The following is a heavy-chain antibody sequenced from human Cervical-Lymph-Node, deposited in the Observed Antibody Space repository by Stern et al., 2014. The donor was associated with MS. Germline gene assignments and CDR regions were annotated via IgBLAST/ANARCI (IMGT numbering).Heavy chain of an antibody. D-gene: IGHD6-13*01. Sequence: QVQLQDSGPGLMKPSETLSLTCTVSGGSISSYYWSWIRQPPGKGLEWIGYIYYSGSTNYNPSLKSRVTISVDTSKNQFSLKLSSVTAADTAVYFCARGYSSSWYWFDSWGQGTQVTVSS. V-gene: IGHV4-59*01. J-gene: IGHJ5*01. CDR2: IYYSGST. CDR1: GGSISSYY. CDR3: ARGYSSSWYWFDS.